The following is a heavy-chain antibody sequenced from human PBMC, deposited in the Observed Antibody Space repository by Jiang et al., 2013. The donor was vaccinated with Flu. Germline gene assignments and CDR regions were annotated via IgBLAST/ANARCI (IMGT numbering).Heavy chain of an antibody. J-gene: IGHJ4*02. CDR2: IDPSDSYT. CDR3: ARVLWFGELFYFDY. Sequence: SWVRQMPGKGLEWMGRIDPSDSYTNYSPSFQGHVTISADKSISTAYLQWSSLKASDTAMYYCARVLWFGELFYFDYWGQGTLVTVSS. V-gene: IGHV5-10-1*01. D-gene: IGHD3-10*01.